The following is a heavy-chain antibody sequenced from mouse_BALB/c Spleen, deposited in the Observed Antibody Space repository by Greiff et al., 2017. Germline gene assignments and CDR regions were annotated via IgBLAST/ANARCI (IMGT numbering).Heavy chain of an antibody. CDR2: IWAGGST. J-gene: IGHJ4*01. CDR3: ARGGASDSSGYVDAMDY. CDR1: GFSLTSYG. Sequence: VQLQQSGPGLVAPSQSLSITCTVSGFSLTSYGVHWVRQPPGKGLEWLGVIWAGGSTNYNSALMSRLSISKDNSKSQVFLKMNSLQTDDTAMYYCARGGASDSSGYVDAMDYWGQGTSVTVSS. D-gene: IGHD3-2*01. V-gene: IGHV2-9*02.